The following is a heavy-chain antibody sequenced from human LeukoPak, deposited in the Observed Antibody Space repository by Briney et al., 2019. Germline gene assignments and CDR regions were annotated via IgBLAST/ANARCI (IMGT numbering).Heavy chain of an antibody. D-gene: IGHD2-2*01. Sequence: SVKVSCKASGGTFSSYAISWVRQAPGQGLEWMGGIIPIFGTANYAQKFQGRVTITTDESTSTVYMELSSLRSEDTAVYYCARDTCSSTSCYGALANYYYYMDVWGKGTTVTVSS. CDR2: IIPIFGTA. CDR1: GGTFSSYA. V-gene: IGHV1-69*05. J-gene: IGHJ6*03. CDR3: ARDTCSSTSCYGALANYYYYMDV.